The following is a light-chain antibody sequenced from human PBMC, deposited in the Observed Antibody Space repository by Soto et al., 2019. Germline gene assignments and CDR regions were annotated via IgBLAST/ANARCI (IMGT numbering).Light chain of an antibody. V-gene: IGLV2-11*01. J-gene: IGLJ3*02. CDR3: CSYTTNHTRV. CDR2: DVT. CDR1: SSDVGRYDY. Sequence: QSALTQPRSVSGSPGQSVTISCTGTSSDVGRYDYVSWYQQYPGEAPKLIIYDVTERPSGVPDRFSGSKSGNTASLTISGLRAEDEAAYSCCSYTTNHTRVFGGGTQLTVL.